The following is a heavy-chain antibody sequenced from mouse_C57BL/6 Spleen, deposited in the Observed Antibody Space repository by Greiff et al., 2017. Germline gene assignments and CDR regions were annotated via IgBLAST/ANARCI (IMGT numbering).Heavy chain of an antibody. D-gene: IGHD2-5*01. CDR1: GYSFTGYY. V-gene: IGHV1-42*01. CDR3: ARPVTPYYAMGC. J-gene: IGHJ4*01. CDR2: INPSTGGT. Sequence: VQLKESGPELVKPGASVKISCKASGYSFTGYYMNWVKQSPEKSLEWIGEINPSTGGTTYNQKFKAKATLTVDKSSSTADMQLQSLTSEDSAVYYCARPVTPYYAMGCRGQGTSVTVST.